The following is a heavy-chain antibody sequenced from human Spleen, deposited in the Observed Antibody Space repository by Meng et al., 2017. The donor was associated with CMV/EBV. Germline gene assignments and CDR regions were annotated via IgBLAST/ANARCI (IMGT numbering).Heavy chain of an antibody. D-gene: IGHD4-17*01. CDR2: TQFDGRSK. CDR1: GFTFSGYG. J-gene: IGHJ4*02. Sequence: GESLKISCAASGFTFSGYGMHWFRQAPGKGLEWVAFTQFDGRSKYYADSVRGRFTISRDNSKNTLYLQMNSLRVVDTALYFWAKEDDYGDYNPRNWGQGTLVTVSS. CDR3: AKEDDYGDYNPRN. V-gene: IGHV3-30*02.